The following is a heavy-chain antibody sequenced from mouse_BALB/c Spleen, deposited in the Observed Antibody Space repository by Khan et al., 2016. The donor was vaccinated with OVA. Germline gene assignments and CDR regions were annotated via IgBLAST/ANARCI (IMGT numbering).Heavy chain of an antibody. J-gene: IGHJ1*01. CDR3: ARDYGSLYWYFDV. CDR1: GISITTGNYR. V-gene: IGHV3-5*02. Sequence: VQLKESGPGLVKPSQTVSLTCTVTGISITTGNYRWSWIRQFPGNKLEWIGNIYYSGTITSNPSPPSRTTITKDTSQSQFFLEMNSLTAEDTATYFCARDYGSLYWYFDVWGAGTTVTVSS. CDR2: IYYSGTI. D-gene: IGHD1-1*01.